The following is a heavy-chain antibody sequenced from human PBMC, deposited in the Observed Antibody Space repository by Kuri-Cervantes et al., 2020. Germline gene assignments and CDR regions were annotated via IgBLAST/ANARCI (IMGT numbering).Heavy chain of an antibody. V-gene: IGHV3-30*18. J-gene: IGHJ6*02. D-gene: IGHD2-8*01. CDR1: GFTFSNYG. CDR2: ISYDGSHQ. CDR3: AKDGPNGRYYYYYYGMDV. Sequence: GGSLRLSCVASGFTFSNYGMHWVRQAPGKGLEWVAVISYDGSHQYSVDSVKGRFTISRDSSKNTLYLQMNSLRVEDTAMYYCAKDGPNGRYYYYYYGMDVWGQGTTVTVSS.